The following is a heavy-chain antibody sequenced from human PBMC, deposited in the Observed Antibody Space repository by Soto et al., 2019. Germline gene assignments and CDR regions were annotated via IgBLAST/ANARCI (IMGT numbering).Heavy chain of an antibody. D-gene: IGHD3-3*01. J-gene: IGHJ6*02. CDR1: GYTFTGYY. CDR3: ARGQYYDFWSGYAFPHYGMDV. Sequence: ASVKVSCKASGYTFTGYYMHWVRQAPGQGLEWMGWINPNSGGTNYAQKFQGRVTMTRDTSISTAYMELSRLRSDDTAVYYCARGQYYDFWSGYAFPHYGMDVWGQGTTVTVSS. V-gene: IGHV1-2*02. CDR2: INPNSGGT.